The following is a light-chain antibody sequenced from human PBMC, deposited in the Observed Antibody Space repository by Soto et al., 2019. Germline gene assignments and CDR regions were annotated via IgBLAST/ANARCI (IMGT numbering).Light chain of an antibody. J-gene: IGKJ1*01. V-gene: IGKV2-30*01. CDR3: MQGTHWSWT. CDR2: DVS. Sequence: DVVMTQSPLSLPVTLGQPASLSCRSSQNLVYSDGNVYLNWFHQRPGQSPRRLIYDVSQRDSGVPERFSGSGSGTDFTLTISRVEAEDVGVYSCMQGTHWSWTFGQGTKVEIK. CDR1: QNLVYSDGNVY.